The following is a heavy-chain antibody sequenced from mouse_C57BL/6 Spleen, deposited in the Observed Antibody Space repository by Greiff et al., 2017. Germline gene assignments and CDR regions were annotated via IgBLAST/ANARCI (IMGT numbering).Heavy chain of an antibody. CDR3: ARGYDGYSWYFDV. CDR1: GFTFSDYY. Sequence: EVHLVESEGGLVQPGSSMKLSCTASGFTFSDYYMAWVRQVPEKGLEWVAKINYDGSSTYYLDSLKSRFIISRDNAKNILYLQMSSLKSEDTATYYCARGYDGYSWYFDVWGTGTTVTVSS. CDR2: INYDGSST. V-gene: IGHV5-16*01. J-gene: IGHJ1*03. D-gene: IGHD2-3*01.